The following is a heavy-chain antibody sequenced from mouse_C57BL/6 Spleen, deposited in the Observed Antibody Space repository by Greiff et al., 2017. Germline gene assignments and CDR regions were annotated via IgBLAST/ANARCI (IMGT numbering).Heavy chain of an antibody. CDR1: GYTFTDYY. D-gene: IGHD2-3*01. V-gene: IGHV1-22*01. CDR3: DRFGYCGGLMDD. CDR2: IYPNNGGT. Sequence: EVKLLQSGPELVKPGASVKMSCKASGYTFTDYYMHWVKQSPGKSLEWIGYIYPNNGGTSYNQKFKGKATLTVNTSSSTAYMELRSLTSEDSAVXYCDRFGYCGGLMDDWGQGTTVTVSS. J-gene: IGHJ4*01.